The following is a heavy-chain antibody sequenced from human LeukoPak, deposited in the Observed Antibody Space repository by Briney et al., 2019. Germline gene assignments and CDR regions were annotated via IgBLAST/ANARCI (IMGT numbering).Heavy chain of an antibody. CDR1: GFTFGDYA. J-gene: IGHJ3*02. D-gene: IGHD2/OR15-2a*01. CDR3: TRDLNIYDAFDI. V-gene: IGHV3-49*04. Sequence: GGSLRLSCTASGFTFGDYAMSWVRQAPGKGLEWVGFIRSKAYGGTTEYAASVKGRFTISRDDSKSIAYLQMNSLKTEDTAVYYCTRDLNIYDAFDIWGQGTMVTVSS. CDR2: IRSKAYGGTT.